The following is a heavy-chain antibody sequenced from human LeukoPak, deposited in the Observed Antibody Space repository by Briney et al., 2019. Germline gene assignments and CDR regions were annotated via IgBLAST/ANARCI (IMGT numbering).Heavy chain of an antibody. J-gene: IGHJ4*02. CDR3: ARHRRIQLWLRQAPFDY. V-gene: IGHV4-34*01. CDR2: INHSGST. D-gene: IGHD5-18*01. Sequence: SETLSLTCAVYGGSFSGYYWSWIRQPPGKGLEWIGEINHSGSTNYNPSLKSRVTISVDTSKNQFSLKLSSVTAADTAVYYCARHRRIQLWLRQAPFDYWGQGTLVTVSS. CDR1: GGSFSGYY.